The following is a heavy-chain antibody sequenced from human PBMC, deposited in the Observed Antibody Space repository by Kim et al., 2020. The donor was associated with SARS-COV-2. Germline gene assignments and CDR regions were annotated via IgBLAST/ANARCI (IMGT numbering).Heavy chain of an antibody. CDR1: GASVSSDDYY. V-gene: IGHV4-31*03. Sequence: SETLSLTCTVSGASVSSDDYYWTWVRQHPGKGLEWIGYVFHSGSFYYNPSLESRLTISVDTSNNHFSLKLNSVTAADTAVYYCARDPVRGIIGGGMDVWGQGTTVTVSS. CDR2: VFHSGSF. CDR3: ARDPVRGIIGGGMDV. D-gene: IGHD3-10*01. J-gene: IGHJ6*02.